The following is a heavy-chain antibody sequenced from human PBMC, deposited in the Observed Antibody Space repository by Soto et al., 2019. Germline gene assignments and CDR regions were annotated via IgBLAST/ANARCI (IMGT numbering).Heavy chain of an antibody. J-gene: IGHJ4*02. CDR2: ISSSGSTI. D-gene: IGHD3-22*01. Sequence: QPGGSLRLSCAASGFTFSSYEMNWVRQAPGKGLEWVSYISSSGSTIYYADSVKGRFTISRDNAKNSLYLQMNSLRAEDTAVYYCARGGRRYYDSSGYWVYFDYWGQGTLVTVSS. CDR1: GFTFSSYE. CDR3: ARGGRRYYDSSGYWVYFDY. V-gene: IGHV3-48*03.